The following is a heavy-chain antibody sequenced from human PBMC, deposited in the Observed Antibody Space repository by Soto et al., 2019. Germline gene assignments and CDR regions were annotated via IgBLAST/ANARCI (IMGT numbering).Heavy chain of an antibody. CDR1: GGSISSYY. Sequence: QVQLQESGPGLVKPSETLSLTCTVSGGSISSYYWSWIRQPPGKGLEWIGYIYYSGSTNYNPSLKSRVTMSVDTSKNQFSLKLSSVTAADTAVYYCARDQRSSRWLQGYNWFDPWGQGTLVTVSS. D-gene: IGHD6-13*01. J-gene: IGHJ5*02. CDR3: ARDQRSSRWLQGYNWFDP. V-gene: IGHV4-59*01. CDR2: IYYSGST.